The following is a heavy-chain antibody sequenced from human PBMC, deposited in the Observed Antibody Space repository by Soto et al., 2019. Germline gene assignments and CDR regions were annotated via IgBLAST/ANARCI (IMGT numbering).Heavy chain of an antibody. D-gene: IGHD4-17*01. J-gene: IGHJ4*01. V-gene: IGHV3-23*01. CDR1: GFTFSSYA. Sequence: VGSLSLSCAASGFTFSSYAMSWVRQAPGKGLEWVSAISGSGGSTYYADSVKGRFTISGDNSKNTLYLQMNSLRAEDTAVYYCVHHGGDPYYHDFWGQGILVTVSS. CDR3: VHHGGDPYYHDF. CDR2: ISGSGGST.